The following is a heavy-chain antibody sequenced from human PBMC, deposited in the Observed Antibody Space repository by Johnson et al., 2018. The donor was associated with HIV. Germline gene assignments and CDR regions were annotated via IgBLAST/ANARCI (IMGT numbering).Heavy chain of an antibody. V-gene: IGHV3-30*02. CDR3: TRDSGPTAYDV. D-gene: IGHD1-7*01. CDR1: GFTFSSYG. CDR2: IRYDGSNK. Sequence: VQLVESGGGVVQPGGSLRLSCAASGFTFSSYGMHWVRQAPGKGLEWVAFIRYDGSNKYYADSVKGRFTISRDNTRNTLYLQMNSLRAEDTAVYYCTRDSGPTAYDVWGQGTVVTVSS. J-gene: IGHJ3*01.